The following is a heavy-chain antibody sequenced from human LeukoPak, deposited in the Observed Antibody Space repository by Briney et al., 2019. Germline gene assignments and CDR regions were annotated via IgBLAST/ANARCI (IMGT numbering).Heavy chain of an antibody. D-gene: IGHD1-26*01. J-gene: IGHJ4*02. CDR2: IYYTGST. V-gene: IGHV4-39*01. CDR3: ARRGGSGRAFDY. Sequence: SETLSLTCSVSGASISGGTYYWGWIRQPPGQGLEWIGSIYYTGSTYDNPSLKSRVTISVDTSKNQFSLKLSSVTAADTAVYYCARRGGSGRAFDYWGQGTLVTVSS. CDR1: GASISGGTYY.